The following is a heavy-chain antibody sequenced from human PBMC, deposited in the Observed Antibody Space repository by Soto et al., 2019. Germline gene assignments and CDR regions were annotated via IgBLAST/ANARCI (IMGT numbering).Heavy chain of an antibody. D-gene: IGHD2-15*01. V-gene: IGHV3-30*18. CDR3: AKDNTHCSGGSCYGCDY. CDR2: ISYDGSNK. Sequence: GGSLRLSCAASGFTFSSYGMHWVRQAPGKGLEWVAVISYDGSNKYYADSLKGRFTISRDNSKNTLYLQRNSLGPEDTAVYYCAKDNTHCSGGSCYGCDYWGQGTLVTVSS. CDR1: GFTFSSYG. J-gene: IGHJ4*02.